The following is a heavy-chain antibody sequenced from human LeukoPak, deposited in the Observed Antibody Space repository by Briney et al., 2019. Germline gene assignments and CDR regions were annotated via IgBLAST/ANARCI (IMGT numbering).Heavy chain of an antibody. J-gene: IGHJ3*02. Sequence: GASVKVSCKASGYTFTSYYMHWVRQAPGQGLEWMGIINPSGGSTSYAQKFQGRVTMTRDTSTSTVYMELSSLRSEGTAVYYCARDSRLLWFGELSVGAFDIWGQGTMVTVSS. V-gene: IGHV1-46*01. CDR3: ARDSRLLWFGELSVGAFDI. D-gene: IGHD3-10*01. CDR2: INPSGGST. CDR1: GYTFTSYY.